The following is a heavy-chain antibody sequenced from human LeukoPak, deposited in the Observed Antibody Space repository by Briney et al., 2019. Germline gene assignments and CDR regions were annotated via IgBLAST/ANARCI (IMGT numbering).Heavy chain of an antibody. V-gene: IGHV3-23*01. CDR2: ITGSGAFT. J-gene: IGHJ4*02. Sequence: GGSLRLSCAASGFTFIKYSMTWVRQAPGKGLEWVSAITGSGAFTDYADSVKGRFTISRDNSKNTLYLQMNSLRAEDTAVYYCARDFVGATNYWGQGTLVTVSS. CDR3: ARDFVGATNY. D-gene: IGHD1-26*01. CDR1: GFTFIKYS.